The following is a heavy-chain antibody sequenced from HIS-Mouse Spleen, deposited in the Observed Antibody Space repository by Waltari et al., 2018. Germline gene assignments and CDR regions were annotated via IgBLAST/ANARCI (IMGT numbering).Heavy chain of an antibody. J-gene: IGHJ3*02. Sequence: QVQLVQSGAEVKKPGASVKVSCKASGYTFTGYYMHWVRQAPGKGLEWMGWSNPNSVGTNYAQKFQGRVTMTRDTSISTAYMELSRLRSDDTAVYYCARDRIAARHAFDIWGQGTMVTVSS. D-gene: IGHD6-6*01. CDR1: GYTFTGYY. CDR3: ARDRIAARHAFDI. V-gene: IGHV1-2*02. CDR2: SNPNSVGT.